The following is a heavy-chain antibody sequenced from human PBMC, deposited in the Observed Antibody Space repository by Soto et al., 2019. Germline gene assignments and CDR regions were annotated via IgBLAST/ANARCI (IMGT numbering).Heavy chain of an antibody. CDR1: GGSISSGDHY. Sequence: PSETLSLTCTVSGGSISSGDHYWSWIRQPPGKGLEWIRYIYYSGSTYYNPSLKSRVTISVDTSKNQFSLKLSSVTAADTAVYYCARDIGYSYGYYYYYGMDVWGQGTTVTVSS. D-gene: IGHD5-18*01. V-gene: IGHV4-30-4*01. CDR2: IYYSGST. J-gene: IGHJ6*02. CDR3: ARDIGYSYGYYYYYGMDV.